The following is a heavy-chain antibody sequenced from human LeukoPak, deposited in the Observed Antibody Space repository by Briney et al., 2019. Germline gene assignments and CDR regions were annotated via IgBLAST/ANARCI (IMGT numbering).Heavy chain of an antibody. CDR1: SGSISSGDYY. Sequence: SETLSLTCTVSSGSISSGDYYWSWIRQPPGKGLEWIGYIYYSGSTYYNPSLKSRVTISVDTSKNQFSLKLSSVTAADTAVYYCAREPRGRDYDFWSGYDPPDYYYYMDVWGKGTTVTVSS. CDR2: IYYSGST. D-gene: IGHD3-3*01. V-gene: IGHV4-30-4*08. J-gene: IGHJ6*03. CDR3: AREPRGRDYDFWSGYDPPDYYYYMDV.